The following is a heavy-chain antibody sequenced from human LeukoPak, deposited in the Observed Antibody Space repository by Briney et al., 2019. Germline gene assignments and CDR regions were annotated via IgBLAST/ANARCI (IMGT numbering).Heavy chain of an antibody. CDR2: IYSGGNT. D-gene: IGHD3-22*01. J-gene: IGHJ4*02. CDR3: ARAVSSGYDPFDY. V-gene: IGHV3-53*01. Sequence: GGSLRLSCAASGFTVSSNYMSWVRQAPGKGLEWVSVIYSGGNTYYADSVKGRFTISRDNSKNTLYLQMNSLRAEDTAVYYCARAVSSGYDPFDYWGQGTLVTVSS. CDR1: GFTVSSNY.